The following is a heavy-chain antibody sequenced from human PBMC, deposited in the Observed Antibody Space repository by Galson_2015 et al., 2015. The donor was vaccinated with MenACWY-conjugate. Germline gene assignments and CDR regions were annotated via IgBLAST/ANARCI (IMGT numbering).Heavy chain of an antibody. J-gene: IGHJ5*02. V-gene: IGHV4-39*01. Sequence: ETLSLTCTVSGGSISSSSYYWGWIRQPPGKGLEWIGSIYYSGSTYYNPSLKSRVTISVDTSKNQFSLKLSSVTAADTAVYYCARFQRGGWFDPWGQGTLVTVSS. CDR2: IYYSGST. CDR3: ARFQRGGWFDP. CDR1: GGSISSSSYY. D-gene: IGHD3-16*01.